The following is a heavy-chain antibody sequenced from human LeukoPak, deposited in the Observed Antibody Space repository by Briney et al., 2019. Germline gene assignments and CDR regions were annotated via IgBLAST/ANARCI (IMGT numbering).Heavy chain of an antibody. CDR2: ISAYNGNT. Sequence: ASVKVSCKASGYTFTSYGISWVRQAPGQGFEWMGWISAYNGNTNYAQKLQGRVTMTTDTSTSTAYMELRSLRSDDTAVYYCARGDYYDSSGYRDYWGQGTLVTVSS. V-gene: IGHV1-18*04. CDR1: GYTFTSYG. J-gene: IGHJ4*02. CDR3: ARGDYYDSSGYRDY. D-gene: IGHD3-22*01.